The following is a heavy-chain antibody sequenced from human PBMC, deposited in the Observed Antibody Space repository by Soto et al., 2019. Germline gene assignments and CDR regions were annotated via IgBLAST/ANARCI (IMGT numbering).Heavy chain of an antibody. J-gene: IGHJ4*02. CDR3: ARGYSSSSTPIDY. Sequence: SETLSLTCAVYGGSFSGYYWSWIRQPPGKGLEWIGEINHSGSTNYNPSLKSRVTISVDTSKNQFSLKLSSVTAADTAVYYCARGYSSSSTPIDYWGQGTLVTVSS. CDR1: GGSFSGYY. D-gene: IGHD6-13*01. CDR2: INHSGST. V-gene: IGHV4-34*01.